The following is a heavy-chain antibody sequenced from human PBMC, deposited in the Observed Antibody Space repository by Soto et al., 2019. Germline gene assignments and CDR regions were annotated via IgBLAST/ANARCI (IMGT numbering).Heavy chain of an antibody. J-gene: IGHJ6*02. D-gene: IGHD3-22*01. Sequence: GASVKVSCKASGYTFTGYYMHWVRQAPGQGLEWMGWINPNSGGTNYAQKFQGRVTMTRDTSISTAYMELSRLRSDDTAVYYCARDVVITTKGVSYYYYYGMHVWCQATMLTVSS. CDR2: INPNSGGT. CDR3: ARDVVITTKGVSYYYYYGMHV. CDR1: GYTFTGYY. V-gene: IGHV1-2*02.